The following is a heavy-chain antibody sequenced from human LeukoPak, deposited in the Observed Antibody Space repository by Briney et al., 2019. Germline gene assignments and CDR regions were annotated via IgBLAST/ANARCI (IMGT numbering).Heavy chain of an antibody. CDR1: SGSIDDYY. V-gene: IGHV4-4*07. Sequence: SETLSLTCTVSSGSIDDYYWGWIRQPAGKGLGWIGRISISGTADYNPSLKSRVTMSVDTSKNQFPLKLRSVTAADTALYYCSKLSGGDALDIWGQGTMVTVSS. D-gene: IGHD1-7*01. CDR2: ISISGTA. J-gene: IGHJ3*02. CDR3: SKLSGGDALDI.